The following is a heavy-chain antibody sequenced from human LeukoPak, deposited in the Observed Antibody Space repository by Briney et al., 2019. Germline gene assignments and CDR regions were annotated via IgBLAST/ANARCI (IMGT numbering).Heavy chain of an antibody. CDR2: IYTSGST. CDR1: GGSISSYY. CDR3: ARDPLYCSSTSCTLDAFDI. J-gene: IGHJ3*02. Sequence: SETLSLTCTVSGGSISSYYWSWIRQPAGKGLEWIGRIYTSGSTNYNPSLKSRVTMSVDTSKNQFSLKLSSVTAADTAVYYCARDPLYCSSTSCTLDAFDIWGQGTMVTVSS. D-gene: IGHD2-2*01. V-gene: IGHV4-4*07.